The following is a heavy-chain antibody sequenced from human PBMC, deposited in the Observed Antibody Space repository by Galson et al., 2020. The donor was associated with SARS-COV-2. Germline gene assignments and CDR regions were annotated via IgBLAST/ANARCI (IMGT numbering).Heavy chain of an antibody. D-gene: IGHD3-9*01. J-gene: IGHJ6*02. Sequence: ASVTVSCKASGYTFTDYYIHWVRQAPGQGLEWMGWINPKSGGKNYAQKFEGRVTMTRDTSITTAYMELSRLRADDTAVYYCARLRYYDVLTGYIVDVWGQGTMVTVSS. V-gene: IGHV1-2*02. CDR3: ARLRYYDVLTGYIVDV. CDR2: INPKSGGK. CDR1: GYTFTDYY.